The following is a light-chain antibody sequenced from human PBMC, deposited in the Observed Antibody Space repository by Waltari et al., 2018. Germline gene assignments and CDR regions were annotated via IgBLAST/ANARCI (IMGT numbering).Light chain of an antibody. V-gene: IGLV1-51*02. CDR2: EDS. CDR1: SPNIGNNY. CDR3: GTWDSSLSGAV. J-gene: IGLJ7*01. Sequence: QSVLTQPPSVSAAPGQRVPISCAGGSPNIGNNYVPWYRQFPGTAPKLLIYEDSERPSGIPGRFSGSKSGTSATLDITGLQAGDEADYYCGTWDSSLSGAVFGGGTHLTVL.